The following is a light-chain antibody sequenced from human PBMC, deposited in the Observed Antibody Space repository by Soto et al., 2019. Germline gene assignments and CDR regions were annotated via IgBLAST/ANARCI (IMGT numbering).Light chain of an antibody. CDR3: CSYAGTNNVGL. J-gene: IGLJ1*01. CDR2: EVS. Sequence: QSVLTQPPSASGSPGQSVTISCTGTSSDVGGYKYVSWYQQHPGKAPKLMIYEVSKRPSGVPDRFSGSKSDNSASLTVSGLQADDEADYYCCSYAGTNNVGLFGTGTKLTVL. CDR1: SSDVGGYKY. V-gene: IGLV2-8*01.